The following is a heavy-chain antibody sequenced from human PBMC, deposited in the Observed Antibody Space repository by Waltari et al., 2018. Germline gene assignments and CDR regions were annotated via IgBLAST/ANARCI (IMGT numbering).Heavy chain of an antibody. D-gene: IGHD4-17*01. CDR1: GYTFTSYD. V-gene: IGHV1-8*01. CDR2: MNPNSGNT. J-gene: IGHJ6*02. CDR3: ATTVTTYYYYYGMDV. Sequence: QVQLVQSGAEVKKPGASVKVSCKASGYTFTSYDINWVRPATGQGLEWMGWMNPNSGNTGDAQKCQGRVTMTRNTSISTAYRELSSLRSEDTAVYYCATTVTTYYYYYGMDVWGQGTTVTVSS.